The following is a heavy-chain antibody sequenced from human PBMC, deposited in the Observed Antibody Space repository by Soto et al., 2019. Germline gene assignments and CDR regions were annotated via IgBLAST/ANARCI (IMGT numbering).Heavy chain of an antibody. CDR1: VDSISSASYF. J-gene: IGHJ4*02. D-gene: IGHD4-17*01. V-gene: IGHV4-39*01. CDR3: VRFYGGYVNGVDRRYFDF. CDR2: VYFVGNS. Sequence: SETPSLTCTVSVDSISSASYFWGWIRQPPGKGLEWIGSVYFVGNSYYNPSLESRVSISVDASKNQFSLRLSSMTAADTGVYYCVRFYGGYVNGVDRRYFDFWGQGPPSTVSS.